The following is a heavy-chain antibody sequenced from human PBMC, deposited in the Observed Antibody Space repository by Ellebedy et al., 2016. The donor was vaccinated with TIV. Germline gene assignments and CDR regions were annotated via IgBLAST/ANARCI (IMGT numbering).Heavy chain of an antibody. J-gene: IGHJ5*02. Sequence: MPSETLSLTCAVSGGSISSSNWWSWVRQPPGKGLEWIGEIYHSGSTNYNPSLQSRVTISVDKSKNQFSLKLSSVTATDTAVYYCARVGYSSSWLVQLFWFDPWGQGTLVTVSS. CDR1: GGSISSSNW. CDR3: ARVGYSSSWLVQLFWFDP. V-gene: IGHV4-4*02. CDR2: IYHSGST. D-gene: IGHD6-13*01.